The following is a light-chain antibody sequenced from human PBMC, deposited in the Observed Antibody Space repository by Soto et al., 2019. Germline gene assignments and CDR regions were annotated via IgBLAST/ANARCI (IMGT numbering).Light chain of an antibody. Sequence: DLQMTQSPSSVSASVGDRVTITCRASKGISSRVAWYHQKPGTPPKLLIYAASTLQSGVQSRFSGSGSGTDCTLTIRSLQPEDFATSYRQQANNFPWTFGQGTKVAIK. CDR1: KGISSR. J-gene: IGKJ1*01. V-gene: IGKV1-12*01. CDR3: QQANNFPWT. CDR2: AAS.